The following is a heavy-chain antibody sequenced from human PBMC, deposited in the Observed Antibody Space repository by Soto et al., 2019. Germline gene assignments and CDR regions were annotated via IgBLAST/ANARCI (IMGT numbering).Heavy chain of an antibody. CDR2: IYNSGNT. CDR1: GDSLNSGHYY. V-gene: IGHV4-61*01. J-gene: IGHJ4*02. Sequence: QVQLQESGPGLVKPSETLSLTCTVSGDSLNSGHYYWNWIRQPPGKRLEWIGYIYNSGNTNYNPYLKSRVSMSVDTSKNRFSLRLTSVTAADTAVYFCARRLPPADWGQGIMVSVSS. CDR3: ARRLPPAD.